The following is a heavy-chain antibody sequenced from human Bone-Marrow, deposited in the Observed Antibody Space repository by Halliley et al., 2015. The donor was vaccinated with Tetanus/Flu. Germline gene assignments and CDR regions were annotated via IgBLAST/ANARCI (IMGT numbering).Heavy chain of an antibody. Sequence: QLVQSGGEVKKPGASVKVSCKASGYRFTSFGITWVRQAPGQGLEWMGWISGYDGNAGYAQSLQGRVTMTTDTSTNTAYMELRSVRSDDAAVYYCAREGEKLVAGGRGGLDPWGQGALVTGSS. CDR1: GYRFTSFG. CDR2: ISGYDGNA. V-gene: IGHV1-18*01. J-gene: IGHJ5*02. D-gene: IGHD6-19*01. CDR3: AREGEKLVAGGRGGLDP.